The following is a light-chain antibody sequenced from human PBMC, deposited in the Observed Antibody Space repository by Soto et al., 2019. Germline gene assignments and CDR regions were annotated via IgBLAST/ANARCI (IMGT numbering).Light chain of an antibody. CDR3: QQTYTNPLS. Sequence: DFQMTQSPSSLSASVGDRVTITCRANQSISTYLYWFQQKPGKAPKLLIYAASSLESGGPPRFSGSGSGTDFTLTISRLQPEDLATYYCQQTYTNPLSFGGGVKVEI. CDR2: AAS. CDR1: QSISTY. J-gene: IGKJ4*01. V-gene: IGKV1-39*01.